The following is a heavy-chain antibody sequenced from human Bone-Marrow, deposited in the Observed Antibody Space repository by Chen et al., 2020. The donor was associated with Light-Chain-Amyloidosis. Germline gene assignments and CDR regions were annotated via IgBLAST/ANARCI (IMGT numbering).Heavy chain of an antibody. V-gene: IGHV5-51*01. CDR1: GYTFPNYW. CDR2: IYPDDSDA. Sequence: EVQLAQSGPEAKKPGESLKISFKGPGYTFPNYWIGWVRQMPGKGLEWMGVIYPDDSDARYSPSFEGQFTISADKSITTAYLQWRSLKASDTAMYYCARRRDGYNFDYWGQGTLVTVSS. J-gene: IGHJ4*02. D-gene: IGHD5-12*01. CDR3: ARRRDGYNFDY.